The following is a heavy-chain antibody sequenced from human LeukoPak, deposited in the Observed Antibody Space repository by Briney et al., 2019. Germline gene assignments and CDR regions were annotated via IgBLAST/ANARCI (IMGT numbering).Heavy chain of an antibody. D-gene: IGHD5-18*01. CDR3: ASETKRGYSYGSPTDAFDI. CDR2: ISSSSSYI. V-gene: IGHV3-21*01. Sequence: GGSLRLSCAASGFTFTSYSMNWVRQAPGKGLEWVSSISSSSSYIYYADSVKGRFTISRRNAKNSLYLQMNSLRAEDTAVYYCASETKRGYSYGSPTDAFDIWGQGTMVTVSS. CDR1: GFTFTSYS. J-gene: IGHJ3*02.